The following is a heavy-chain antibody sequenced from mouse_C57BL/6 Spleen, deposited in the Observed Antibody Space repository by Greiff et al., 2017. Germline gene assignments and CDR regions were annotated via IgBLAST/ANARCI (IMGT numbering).Heavy chain of an antibody. V-gene: IGHV1-80*01. CDR2: IYPGDGDT. CDR3: ARPQYGSSYVYYFDY. Sequence: VKLQQSGAELVKPGASVKISCKASGYAFSSYWMNWVKQRPGKGLEWIGQIYPGDGDTNYNGKFKGKATLTADKSSSTAYMQLSSLTSEDSAVYFCARPQYGSSYVYYFDYWGQGTTLTVSS. CDR1: GYAFSSYW. D-gene: IGHD1-1*01. J-gene: IGHJ2*01.